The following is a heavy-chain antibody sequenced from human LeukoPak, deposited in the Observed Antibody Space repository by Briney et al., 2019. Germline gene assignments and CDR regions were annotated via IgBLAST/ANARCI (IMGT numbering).Heavy chain of an antibody. CDR2: IIPIFGTA. V-gene: IGHV1-69*01. CDR3: ARGGRYCSSTSCPWGWFDP. J-gene: IGHJ5*02. CDR1: GGTFSSYA. Sequence: GSSVKVSCKASGGTFSSYAISWVRQAPGQGLEWMGGIIPIFGTANYAQKFQGRVTITADESTSTAYMELSSLRSEDTAVYYCARGGRYCSSTSCPWGWFDPWGQGTLVTVSS. D-gene: IGHD2-2*01.